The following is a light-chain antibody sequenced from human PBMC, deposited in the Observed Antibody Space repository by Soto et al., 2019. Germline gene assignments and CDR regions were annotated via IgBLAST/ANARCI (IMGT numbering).Light chain of an antibody. Sequence: AIRMTQSPSSFSASTGDRVTITCRASQGISSYLAWYQQKPGKAPKLLIYDASTLQSGVPSRFSGSGSGTDFTLTISCLQSEDFATYYCQQYYSYGFTFGPGTKVDIK. CDR1: QGISSY. CDR3: QQYYSYGFT. CDR2: DAS. J-gene: IGKJ3*01. V-gene: IGKV1-8*01.